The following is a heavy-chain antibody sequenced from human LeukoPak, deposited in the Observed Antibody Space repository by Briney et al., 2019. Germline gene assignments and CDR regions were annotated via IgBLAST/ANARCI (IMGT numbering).Heavy chain of an antibody. J-gene: IGHJ5*02. D-gene: IGHD6-25*01. V-gene: IGHV1-8*01. CDR2: MNPNSGNT. Sequence: ASVKVSCKASGYTFTNHDINWVRQATGQGPEWMGWMNPNSGNTGYAQKFQGRVTMTRNTSISTAYMELSSLTTEDTAVYYCAVCKRRYWFDPWGQGTLVTVSS. CDR3: AVCKRRYWFDP. CDR1: GYTFTNHD.